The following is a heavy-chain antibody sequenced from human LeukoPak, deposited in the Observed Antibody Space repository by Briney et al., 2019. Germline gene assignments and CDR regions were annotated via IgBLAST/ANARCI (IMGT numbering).Heavy chain of an antibody. Sequence: SETLSLTCAVYGGSFSGYYWSWIRQPPGKGLEWIGEINHSGSTNYNPSLKSRVTISVDTSKNQFSLKLSSVTAADTAVYYCARRRTGGGGSRYFDYWGQGILVTVSS. CDR1: GGSFSGYY. CDR3: ARRRTGGGGSRYFDY. J-gene: IGHJ4*02. D-gene: IGHD2-15*01. CDR2: INHSGST. V-gene: IGHV4-34*01.